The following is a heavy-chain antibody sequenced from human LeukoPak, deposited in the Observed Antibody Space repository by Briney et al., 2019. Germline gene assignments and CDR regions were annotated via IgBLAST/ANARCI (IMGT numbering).Heavy chain of an antibody. CDR3: AKDRAYYYDSSGYYFDY. CDR1: GFTFSSYA. V-gene: IGHV3-23*01. D-gene: IGHD3-22*01. J-gene: IGHJ4*02. Sequence: GGSLRLSCAASGFTFSSYAMSWVRQAPGKGLEWVSAISGSGGSTYYADSVKGRFTISRDNSKNTLYPQMNSLRAEDTAVYYCAKDRAYYYDSSGYYFDYWGQGTLVTVSS. CDR2: ISGSGGST.